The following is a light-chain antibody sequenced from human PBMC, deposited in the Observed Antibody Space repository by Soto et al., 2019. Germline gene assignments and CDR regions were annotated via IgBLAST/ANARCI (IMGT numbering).Light chain of an antibody. Sequence: SVLTQPASVSGSPGQSITISCTGTSSDVGGYNYVSWYQQHPGKAPKLMIYDVSNRPSGVSNRFSGSKSGNTASLTISGLQAEDEADYYCSSYTSSSTRVFGTGTKVNVL. CDR2: DVS. J-gene: IGLJ1*01. CDR3: SSYTSSSTRV. CDR1: SSDVGGYNY. V-gene: IGLV2-14*01.